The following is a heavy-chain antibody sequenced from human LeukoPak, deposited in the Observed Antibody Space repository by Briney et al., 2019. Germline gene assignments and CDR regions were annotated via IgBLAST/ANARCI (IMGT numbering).Heavy chain of an antibody. D-gene: IGHD3/OR15-3a*01. CDR3: ARGTGFGYYDY. J-gene: IGHJ4*02. V-gene: IGHV3-23*01. CDR1: GFTFSHYS. CDR2: IRGSGGST. Sequence: PGGSLRLSCTASGFTFSHYSMNWVRQAPGKGLEWVSGIRGSGGSTYYAGSVKGRFTISRDNSKNTLYLQMNSLTVEDTAVYFCARGTGFGYYDYWGQGTLVTVSS.